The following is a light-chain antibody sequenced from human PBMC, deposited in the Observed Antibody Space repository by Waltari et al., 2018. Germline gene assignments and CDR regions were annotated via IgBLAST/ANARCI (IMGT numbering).Light chain of an antibody. Sequence: DTQMTQSPSSLSASVGDRVTITCRASPGIRNYLAWFQQKPGRAPKPLIYAASTLQSEVPSKFSGSGSGTDFTLTINSLQPEDFASYYCQQYWSFPLTFGGGTKVEMK. J-gene: IGKJ4*01. CDR2: AAS. CDR1: PGIRNY. V-gene: IGKV1-16*02. CDR3: QQYWSFPLT.